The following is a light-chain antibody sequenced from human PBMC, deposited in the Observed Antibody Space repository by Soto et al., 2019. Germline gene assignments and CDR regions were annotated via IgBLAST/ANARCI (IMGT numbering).Light chain of an antibody. Sequence: EIVLTQSPGTLSLSPGERATLSCRASQSVGRNFLAWYQQKPGQAPKLLISGASSRATGIPDRFSGSGSGTDFTLTISRLEPEDFALYSCQQYGSAPGTFGQGTKLEIK. J-gene: IGKJ2*02. CDR2: GAS. CDR3: QQYGSAPGT. CDR1: QSVGRNF. V-gene: IGKV3-20*01.